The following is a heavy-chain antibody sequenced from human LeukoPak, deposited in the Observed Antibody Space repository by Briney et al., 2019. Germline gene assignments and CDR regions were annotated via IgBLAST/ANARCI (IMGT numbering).Heavy chain of an antibody. CDR3: IKDRIGTWSFDH. CDR2: ISINGDKT. CDR1: GFTFSGHF. Sequence: GGSLRLSCSASGFTFSGHFMHWVRQAPGKGLEYVSSISINGDKTYYAESVKGRFTISRDNSKNTLYLQLSSLRVEDTAVYYCIKDRIGTWSFDHWGQGTLLTVSS. V-gene: IGHV3-64D*06. D-gene: IGHD1-26*01. J-gene: IGHJ4*02.